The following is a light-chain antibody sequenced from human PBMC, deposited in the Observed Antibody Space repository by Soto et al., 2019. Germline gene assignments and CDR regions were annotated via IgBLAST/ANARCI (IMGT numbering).Light chain of an antibody. J-gene: IGLJ1*01. CDR3: AAGVDSLNAFYV. CDR1: SSNIGSNT. CDR2: SNN. Sequence: QSVLTQPPSASGTPGQRVTISCSGSSSNIGSNTVNWYQQLPGTAPKLLIYSNNQRPSGVPDRFSGSKSGTSASLAISGLQSEDESDYYCAAGVDSLNAFYVFGTGTKVT. V-gene: IGLV1-44*01.